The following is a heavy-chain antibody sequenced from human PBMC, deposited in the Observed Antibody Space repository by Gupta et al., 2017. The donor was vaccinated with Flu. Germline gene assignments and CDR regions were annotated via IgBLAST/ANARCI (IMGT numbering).Heavy chain of an antibody. CDR2: VRSKAYGGTA. CDR3: SRAGIYCGSTSCYVGWFDP. J-gene: IGHJ5*02. V-gene: IGHV3-49*02. Sequence: VRQAPGKGLEGVGFVRSKAYGGTADYAASVNGRFTISRDDSKSIAYLQMNSMKTEDTAVYYCSRAGIYCGSTSCYVGWFDPWGQGTLVTVSS. D-gene: IGHD2-2*01.